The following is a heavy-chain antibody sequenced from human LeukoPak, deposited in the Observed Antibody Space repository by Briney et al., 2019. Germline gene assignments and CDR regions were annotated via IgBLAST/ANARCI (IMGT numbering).Heavy chain of an antibody. Sequence: SETLSLTCTVSGGSISSYYWSWIRQPPGKGLEWIGYISYSGSTNYNPSLKSRVTISVDTSKNQFSLKLSSVTAADTAVYYCARGGGYCSSTSCSAYMDVWGKGTTVTVSS. CDR1: GGSISSYY. V-gene: IGHV4-59*08. CDR3: ARGGGYCSSTSCSAYMDV. D-gene: IGHD2-2*01. CDR2: ISYSGST. J-gene: IGHJ6*03.